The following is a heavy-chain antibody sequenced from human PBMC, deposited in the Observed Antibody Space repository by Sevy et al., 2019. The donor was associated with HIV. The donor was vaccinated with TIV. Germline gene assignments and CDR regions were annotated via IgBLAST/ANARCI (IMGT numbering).Heavy chain of an antibody. CDR3: GREQSEALDY. J-gene: IGHJ4*02. CDR1: GFTFSTYN. V-gene: IGHV3-48*02. CDR2: ISSSSSTI. Sequence: GGSLRLSCAASGFTFSTYNMNWVRQAPGKGLEWVSYISSSSSTIYYADSVKGRFTISRDNAKNSLYLQRNSLREEDTAVYYCGREQSEALDYWGQGTLVTVSS.